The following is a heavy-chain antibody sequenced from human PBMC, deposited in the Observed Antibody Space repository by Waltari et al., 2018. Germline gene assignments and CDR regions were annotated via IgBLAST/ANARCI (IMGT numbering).Heavy chain of an antibody. V-gene: IGHV3-74*01. CDR2: INSDGSTS. D-gene: IGHD3-22*01. CDR1: GCTFSNSW. J-gene: IGHJ4*02. CDR3: ARAGYYRFDY. Sequence: EVQLVESGGGLVQPGGSLRLSCEGSGCTFSNSWVQWVLPYPGKGLDWLLRINSDGSTSNDADSVKGRFTISRDNAKNTLYLEMNSLRAEDTAVYYCARAGYYRFDYWGQGTLVTVSS.